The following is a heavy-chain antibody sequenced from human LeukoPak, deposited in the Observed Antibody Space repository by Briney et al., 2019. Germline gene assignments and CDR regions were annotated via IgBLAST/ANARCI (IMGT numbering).Heavy chain of an antibody. Sequence: QPGGSLRLSCATSGFSFSSYAMSWVRQAPGKGLEWVSAMSSSDDGRYYAASVRGRFTISRDTSRSTLYLQMNSLRAEDTAVYYCAKIPPISVGAKWGQGTLVTVSS. D-gene: IGHD1-26*01. CDR2: MSSSDDGR. CDR1: GFSFSSYA. CDR3: AKIPPISVGAK. V-gene: IGHV3-23*01. J-gene: IGHJ4*02.